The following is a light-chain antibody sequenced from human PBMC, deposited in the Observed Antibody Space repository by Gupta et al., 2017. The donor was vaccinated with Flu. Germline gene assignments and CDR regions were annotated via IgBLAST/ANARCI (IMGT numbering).Light chain of an antibody. CDR2: STN. J-gene: IGLJ3*02. Sequence: QSVLTQAPSASGTPGQRITISCSGSTSNIGSNTVNWYQQVPGAAPKLLIYSTNQRPSGVPDRLSGSKSGTSASLAISGLQSEDEGDYFCAVWDDNLNGPVFGGGTKLTVL. CDR3: AVWDDNLNGPV. V-gene: IGLV1-44*01. CDR1: TSNIGSNT.